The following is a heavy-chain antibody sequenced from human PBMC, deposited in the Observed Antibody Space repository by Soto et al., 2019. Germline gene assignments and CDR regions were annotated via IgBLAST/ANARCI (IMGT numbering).Heavy chain of an antibody. CDR2: IYYSGST. CDR3: ARQAPSYDDYYGSGSSGYYGMDV. CDR1: GGSISSSSYY. Sequence: PSETRSLTCTVSGGSISSSSYYWGWIRQPPGRGLEWIGSIYYSGSTYYNPSLKSRVTISVDTSKNQFSLKLSSVTAADTAVYYCARQAPSYDDYYGSGSSGYYGMDVWGQGTTVT. J-gene: IGHJ6*02. V-gene: IGHV4-39*01. D-gene: IGHD3-10*01.